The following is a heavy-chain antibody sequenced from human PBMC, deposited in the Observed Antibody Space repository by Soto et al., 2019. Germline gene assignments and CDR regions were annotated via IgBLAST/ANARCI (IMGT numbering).Heavy chain of an antibody. J-gene: IGHJ4*02. Sequence: EVQLVESGGGLVKPGGSLRLSCAASGFTFSSYNMHWVRHASGKGLEWVSAISSSGSYIYYADSVKGRFTVSRDNAKNSLYMQMKSLRAEDTAVYYCARGPAPAGMGIDYWGQGTLVTGSS. V-gene: IGHV3-21*01. D-gene: IGHD2-2*01. CDR3: ARGPAPAGMGIDY. CDR1: GFTFSSYN. CDR2: ISSSGSYI.